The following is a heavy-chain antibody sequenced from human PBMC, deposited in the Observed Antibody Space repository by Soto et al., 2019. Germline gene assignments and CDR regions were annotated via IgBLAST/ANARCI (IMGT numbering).Heavy chain of an antibody. CDR2: IRRKAYGGTT. J-gene: IGHJ4*02. CDR3: SRVGSGSSFDY. Sequence: GGSLRLSCRASGFTFGDYAMSWVRQAPGKGLEWVGFIRRKAYGGTTEYAASVKGRFTTSRDDSKSIAYLQMNSLKTEDTAVYYCSRVGSGSSFDYWGQGTLVTVSS. V-gene: IGHV3-49*04. CDR1: GFTFGDYA. D-gene: IGHD3-10*01.